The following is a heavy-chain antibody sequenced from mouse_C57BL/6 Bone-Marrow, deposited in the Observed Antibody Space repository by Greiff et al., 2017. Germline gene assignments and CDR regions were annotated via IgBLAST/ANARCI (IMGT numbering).Heavy chain of an antibody. CDR2: IHPNSGST. Sequence: QVQLKQPGAELVKPGASVKLSCKASGYTFTSYWMHWVKQRPGQGLEWIGMIHPNSGSTNYNEKSKSKATLTVDKSSSTAYMQLSSLTSEDSAVYYCARWGDYEDYWGQGTTLTVSS. CDR1: GYTFTSYW. D-gene: IGHD2-4*01. J-gene: IGHJ2*01. CDR3: ARWGDYEDY. V-gene: IGHV1-64*01.